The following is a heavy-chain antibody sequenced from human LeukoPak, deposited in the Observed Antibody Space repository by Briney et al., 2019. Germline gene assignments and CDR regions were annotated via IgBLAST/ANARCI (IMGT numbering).Heavy chain of an antibody. D-gene: IGHD2-2*01. J-gene: IGHJ4*02. CDR2: IIPIFGTA. V-gene: IGHV1-69*13. CDR3: ARDGALGYCSSTSCYGLGYDY. Sequence: GASVKVSCKASGGTFSSYAISWVRQAPGQGLEWMGGIIPIFGTANYAQKFQGRVTITADESTSTAHMELSSLRSEDTAVYYCARDGALGYCSSTSCYGLGYDYWGQGTLVTVSS. CDR1: GGTFSSYA.